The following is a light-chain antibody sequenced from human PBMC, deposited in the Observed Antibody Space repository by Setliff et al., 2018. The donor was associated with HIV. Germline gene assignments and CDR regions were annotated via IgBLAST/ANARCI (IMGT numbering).Light chain of an antibody. CDR1: TGAVTSGHY. V-gene: IGLV7-46*01. J-gene: IGLJ1*01. Sequence: QAVVTQEPSLTVSPGGTVTLTCGSNTGAVTSGHYPYWFQQKPGQAPRTLIYDISTKYSWTPARFSGSLLGGKAALTLSGAQPEDEAEYYCLLSYRGTRVFGTGTKVTVL. CDR2: DIS. CDR3: LLSYRGTRV.